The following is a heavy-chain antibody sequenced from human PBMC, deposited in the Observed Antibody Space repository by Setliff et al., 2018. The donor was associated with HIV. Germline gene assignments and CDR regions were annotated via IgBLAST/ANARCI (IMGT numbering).Heavy chain of an antibody. V-gene: IGHV3-23*01. CDR3: VRPVREPVD. Sequence: GGSLRLSCAAFGFTFSSYGMSWVRQAPGKGLEWVSTISGRDGRTYYADSVKGRFTISRDNAKNSVYLQMNSLRAEDTAMYYCVRPVREPVDWGRGTLVTVSS. D-gene: IGHD6-19*01. CDR1: GFTFSSYG. CDR2: ISGRDGRT. J-gene: IGHJ4*02.